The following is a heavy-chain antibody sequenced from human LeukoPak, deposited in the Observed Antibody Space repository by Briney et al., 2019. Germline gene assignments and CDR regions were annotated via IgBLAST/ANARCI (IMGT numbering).Heavy chain of an antibody. Sequence: ASVKVSCKVSGYTLTELSMHWVRQAPGKGLEWMGGFDPEDGETIYAQKFQGRVTMTEDTSTDTAYMELSSLRSEDTAVYYCATAAVIAAAGPYYFDYWGQGTLVTVSS. CDR3: ATAAVIAAAGPYYFDY. CDR2: FDPEDGET. V-gene: IGHV1-24*01. J-gene: IGHJ4*02. CDR1: GYTLTELS. D-gene: IGHD6-13*01.